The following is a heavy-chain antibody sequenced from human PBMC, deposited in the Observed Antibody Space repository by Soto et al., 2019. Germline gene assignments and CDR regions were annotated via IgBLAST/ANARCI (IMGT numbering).Heavy chain of an antibody. D-gene: IGHD2-21*02. CDR2: IYPGDSDT. J-gene: IGHJ5*02. V-gene: IGHV5-51*01. CDR3: ARTVVVTGTIGNWFDP. CDR1: GYSFTSYW. Sequence: PGESLKISCKGSGYSFTSYWIGWVRQMPGKGLEWMGIIYPGDSDTRYRPSYEGQVTISADKSINTAYLQWSSLMASDTAMYYCARTVVVTGTIGNWFDPWGQGALVTVSS.